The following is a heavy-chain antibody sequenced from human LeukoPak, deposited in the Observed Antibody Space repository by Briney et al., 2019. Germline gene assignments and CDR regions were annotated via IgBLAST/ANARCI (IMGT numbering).Heavy chain of an antibody. CDR3: AKAYGSGSRPFPFDY. D-gene: IGHD3-10*01. J-gene: IGHJ4*02. V-gene: IGHV3-23*01. CDR1: GFTFSSYA. Sequence: GGSMRLSCAASGFTFSSYAVSWVRPAPGRGLEWVSAISGSSGSTYYADSVKGRFTISRDNSKNTLYLQMNSLRAEDTAVYYCAKAYGSGSRPFPFDYWGQGTLVTVSS. CDR2: ISGSSGST.